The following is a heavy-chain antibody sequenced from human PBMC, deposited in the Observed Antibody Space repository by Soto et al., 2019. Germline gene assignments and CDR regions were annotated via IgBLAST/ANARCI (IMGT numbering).Heavy chain of an antibody. V-gene: IGHV3-48*03. CDR3: ARDSIAAPNWFDP. Sequence: GGSLRLSCAASGFTFRNFEMNWVRQVPGKGLEWIAYISSSGSKMYYADTVKGRFIVSRDNTHDSLFLEMNNLRDEDSGVYYCARDSIAAPNWFDPWGQGTLVTVS. CDR2: ISSSGSKM. CDR1: GFTFRNFE. J-gene: IGHJ5*02. D-gene: IGHD2-15*01.